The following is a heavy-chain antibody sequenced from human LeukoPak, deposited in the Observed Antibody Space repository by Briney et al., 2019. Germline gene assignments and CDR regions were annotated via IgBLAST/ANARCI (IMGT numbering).Heavy chain of an antibody. J-gene: IGHJ6*03. V-gene: IGHV1-8*03. CDR3: ARVQYQLLVNYYYYYMDV. D-gene: IGHD2-2*01. Sequence: GASVKVSCKASGYTFTTYYIHWVRQAPGQGLEWMGWMNPNSGNTGYAQKFQGRVTITRNTSISTAYMELSSLRSEDTAVYYCARVQYQLLVNYYYYYMDVWGKGTTVTVSS. CDR1: GYTFTTYY. CDR2: MNPNSGNT.